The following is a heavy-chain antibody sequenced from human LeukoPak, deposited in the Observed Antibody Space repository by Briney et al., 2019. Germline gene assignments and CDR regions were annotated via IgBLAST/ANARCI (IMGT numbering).Heavy chain of an antibody. CDR3: AEDVNYDSSGYLDY. V-gene: IGHV3-30*02. J-gene: IGHJ4*02. Sequence: GGSLRLSCAASGFTFSSYGMHWVRQAPGKGLEWVAFIRYDGSNKYYADSVKGRFTISRDNSKNTLYLQMNSLRAEDTAVYYCAEDVNYDSSGYLDYWGQGTLVTVSS. CDR2: IRYDGSNK. D-gene: IGHD3-22*01. CDR1: GFTFSSYG.